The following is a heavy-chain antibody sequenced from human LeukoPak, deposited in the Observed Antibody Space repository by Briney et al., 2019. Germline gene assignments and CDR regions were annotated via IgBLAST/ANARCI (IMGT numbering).Heavy chain of an antibody. D-gene: IGHD2-2*01. V-gene: IGHV3-7*01. CDR3: ARGALSSIVVVPAARVYYYYYYYMDV. CDR2: IKQDGSEK. J-gene: IGHJ6*03. Sequence: GGSLRLSCAASGFTFSSYWMSWVRQAPGKGLEWVANIKQDGSEKYYVDSAKGRFTVSRDNAKNSLYLQMNSLRAEDTAVYYCARGALSSIVVVPAARVYYYYYYYMDVWGKGTTVTVSS. CDR1: GFTFSSYW.